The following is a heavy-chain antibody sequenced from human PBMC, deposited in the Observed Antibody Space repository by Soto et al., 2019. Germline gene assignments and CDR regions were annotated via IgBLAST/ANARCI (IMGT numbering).Heavy chain of an antibody. D-gene: IGHD3-22*01. CDR2: IYPGDSDT. J-gene: IGHJ4*02. Sequence: GESLKISCKGSGYSFTSYWIGWVRQMPGKGLEWMGIIYPGDSDTRYSPSFQGPVTISADKSISTAYLQWSSLKASDTAMYYCARLPPNYDSSGFLDFWGQGTLVTVSS. V-gene: IGHV5-51*01. CDR1: GYSFTSYW. CDR3: ARLPPNYDSSGFLDF.